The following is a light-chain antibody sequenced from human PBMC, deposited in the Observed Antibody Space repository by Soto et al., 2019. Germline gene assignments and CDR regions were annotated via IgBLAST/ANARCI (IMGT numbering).Light chain of an antibody. CDR3: QQYDTYSRT. Sequence: DIQMTQSPSTLSASEGDRVTITCRASQSISGWLAWYQQKPGKAPKLLIYDASSLESGVPSRFSGTGSGTEFTLSISSLQPDDFATYYCQQYDTYSRTFGQGTKVEIK. CDR1: QSISGW. CDR2: DAS. J-gene: IGKJ1*01. V-gene: IGKV1-5*01.